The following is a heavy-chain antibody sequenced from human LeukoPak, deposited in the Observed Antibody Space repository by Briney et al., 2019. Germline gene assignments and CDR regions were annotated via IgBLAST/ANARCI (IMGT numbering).Heavy chain of an antibody. CDR3: AKDVVVVPAATRGGTHFDY. V-gene: IGHV3-23*01. D-gene: IGHD2-2*01. Sequence: GGSLRLSCAASGFTFSSYATSWVRQAPGKGLEWVSAISGSGGSTYYADSVKGRFTISRDNSKNTLYLQMNSLRAEDTAVYYCAKDVVVVPAATRGGTHFDYWGQGTLVTVSS. J-gene: IGHJ4*02. CDR2: ISGSGGST. CDR1: GFTFSSYA.